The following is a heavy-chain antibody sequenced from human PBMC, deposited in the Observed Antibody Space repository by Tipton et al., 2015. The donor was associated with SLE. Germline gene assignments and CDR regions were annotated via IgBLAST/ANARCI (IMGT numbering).Heavy chain of an antibody. CDR3: ARVMWSSSWFYYFDY. CDR1: GGSISSYY. V-gene: IGHV4-59*08. Sequence: TLSLTCTVSGGSISSYYWSWIRQPPGKGLEWIGYIYYSGSTNYNPSLKSRVTISVDTSKNQFSLKLSSVTAADTAVYYCARVMWSSSWFYYFDYWGQGTLVTVSS. CDR2: IYYSGST. J-gene: IGHJ4*02. D-gene: IGHD6-13*01.